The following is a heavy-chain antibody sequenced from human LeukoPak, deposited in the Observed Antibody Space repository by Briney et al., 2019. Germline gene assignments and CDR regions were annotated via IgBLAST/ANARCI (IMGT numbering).Heavy chain of an antibody. CDR3: ARRDYYDSPPLAFDI. Sequence: GESLKIPCKGSGYSFSNYWIAWVRQMPGKGLEWMGIIYPGDSDTTYSPSFQGQVTISADKSISTAYLQWSSLKASDTAMYYCARRDYYDSPPLAFDIWGQGTMSPSLQ. CDR1: GYSFSNYW. D-gene: IGHD3-22*01. V-gene: IGHV5-51*01. CDR2: IYPGDSDT. J-gene: IGHJ3*02.